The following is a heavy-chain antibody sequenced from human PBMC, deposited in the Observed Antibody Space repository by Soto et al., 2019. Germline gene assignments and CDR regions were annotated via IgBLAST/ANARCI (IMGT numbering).Heavy chain of an antibody. CDR1: GFTFSSYG. J-gene: IGHJ5*02. D-gene: IGHD6-13*01. V-gene: IGHV3-30*18. Sequence: PVGSLRLSGAASGFTFSSYGMHWVRQAPCKGLEWVAVISYDGSNKYYADSVKGRFTISRDNSKNTLYLQMNSLRAEDTAVYYCAKAEMGIAAAGTKSDRFDPWGQGTLVTVSS. CDR3: AKAEMGIAAAGTKSDRFDP. CDR2: ISYDGSNK.